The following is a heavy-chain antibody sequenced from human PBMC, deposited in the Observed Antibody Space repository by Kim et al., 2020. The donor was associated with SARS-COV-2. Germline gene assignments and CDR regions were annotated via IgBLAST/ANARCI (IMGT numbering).Heavy chain of an antibody. Sequence: GGSLRLSCAASGFTFDDYAMHWVRQAPGKGLEWVSGISWNSGSIGYADSVKGRFTISRDNAKNYLYLQMNSLRAEDTALYYCAKDMRSSWSGYIPPSYYYGMDVWGQGTTVTVSS. CDR2: ISWNSGSI. CDR3: AKDMRSSWSGYIPPSYYYGMDV. V-gene: IGHV3-9*01. J-gene: IGHJ6*02. D-gene: IGHD3-3*01. CDR1: GFTFDDYA.